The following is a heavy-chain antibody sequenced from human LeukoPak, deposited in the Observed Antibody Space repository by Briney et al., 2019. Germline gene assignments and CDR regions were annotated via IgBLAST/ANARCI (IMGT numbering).Heavy chain of an antibody. V-gene: IGHV1-8*01. Sequence: ASVKVSCTASGYTFTSYDINWVRQAPGQGLEWMGWMNPNSGNTGYAQKFQGRVTMTRNTSISTAYMELSSLRSEDTAVYYCARDRRSRSDDAFDIWGQGTMVTVSS. CDR1: GYTFTSYD. J-gene: IGHJ3*02. CDR2: MNPNSGNT. D-gene: IGHD6-25*01. CDR3: ARDRRSRSDDAFDI.